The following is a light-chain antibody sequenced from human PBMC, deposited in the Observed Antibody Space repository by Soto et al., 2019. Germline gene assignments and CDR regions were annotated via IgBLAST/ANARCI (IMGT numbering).Light chain of an antibody. CDR1: QSTSTW. J-gene: IGKJ1*01. CDR3: QQYIPYPYA. CDR2: EAY. V-gene: IGKV1-5*03. Sequence: DIEMTQSPSTLSASVGDRVTITCRASQSTSTWLAWYQQRPGKTPKLLISEAYKLESGVPSRFSGPASGTDYTLTISSLQPDDFATYYCQQYIPYPYAFGQGTKLELK.